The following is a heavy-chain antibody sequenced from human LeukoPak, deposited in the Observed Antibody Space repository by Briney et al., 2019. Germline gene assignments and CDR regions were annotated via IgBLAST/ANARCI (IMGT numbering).Heavy chain of an antibody. CDR3: ARGGGCDFGPFDP. CDR1: GYAFTSYD. Sequence: ASVKVSCKASGYAFTSYDISWVRQAPGQGLEWMGWIRAYNGNTHYAQKLQGRVTITTDTSTSTAYMELRSLRSDATAVYYCARGGGCDFGPFDPWGPGTLVTASS. CDR2: IRAYNGNT. V-gene: IGHV1-18*01. J-gene: IGHJ5*02. D-gene: IGHD3-3*01.